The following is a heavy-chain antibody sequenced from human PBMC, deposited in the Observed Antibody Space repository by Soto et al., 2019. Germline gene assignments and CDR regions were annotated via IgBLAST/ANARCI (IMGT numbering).Heavy chain of an antibody. Sequence: ASVKVSCKASGYTFTSYGISWVRQAPGQGLEWMGWISAYNGNTNYAQKLQGRVTMTTDTSTSTAYMELRSLRSDDTAVYYCARVRPTYYYGSGSPGGAFDIWGQGTMVTVSS. CDR3: ARVRPTYYYGSGSPGGAFDI. J-gene: IGHJ3*02. CDR2: ISAYNGNT. V-gene: IGHV1-18*01. CDR1: GYTFTSYG. D-gene: IGHD3-10*01.